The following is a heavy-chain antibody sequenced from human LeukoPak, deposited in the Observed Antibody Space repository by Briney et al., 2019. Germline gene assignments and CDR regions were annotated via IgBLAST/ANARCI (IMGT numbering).Heavy chain of an antibody. CDR2: ISAYNGNT. V-gene: IGHV1-18*01. D-gene: IGHD1-7*01. CDR3: ATQELPFDY. J-gene: IGHJ4*02. Sequence: ASVKVSCKASGYTFTSYGISWVRQAPGQGLEWMGWISAYNGNTNYEQKLQGRVTMTTDTSTSTAYMELSRLRSDDTAVYYCATQELPFDYWGQGTLVTVSS. CDR1: GYTFTSYG.